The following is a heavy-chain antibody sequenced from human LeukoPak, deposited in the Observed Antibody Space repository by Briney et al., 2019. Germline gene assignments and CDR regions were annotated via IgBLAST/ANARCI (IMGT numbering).Heavy chain of an antibody. CDR3: ARDHKWEPGYYFDY. CDR1: GFTFSSYG. V-gene: IGHV3-33*01. CDR2: IWYDGSNK. J-gene: IGHJ4*02. D-gene: IGHD1-26*01. Sequence: GGSLRLSCAASGFTFSSYGMHWVRQAPGKGLEWVAVIWYDGSNKYYADSVKGRFTISRDNSKNTLYLQMNSLRAEDTAVYYCARDHKWEPGYYFDYWGQGTLVTVSS.